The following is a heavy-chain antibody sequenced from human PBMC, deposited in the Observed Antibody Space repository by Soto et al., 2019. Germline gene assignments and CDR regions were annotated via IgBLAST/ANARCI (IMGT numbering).Heavy chain of an antibody. CDR3: AKDCSSSWYYYHYGMDV. J-gene: IGHJ6*02. V-gene: IGHV3-30*18. CDR1: GFTFSSYG. D-gene: IGHD6-13*01. Sequence: QVQLVESGGGVVQPGRSLRLSCAASGFTFSSYGMHWVRQAPGKGLEWVAVISYDGSNKYYADSVKGRFTISRDNSKNTLYLQMNSLGAEDTAVYYCAKDCSSSWYYYHYGMDVWGQGTTVTVS. CDR2: ISYDGSNK.